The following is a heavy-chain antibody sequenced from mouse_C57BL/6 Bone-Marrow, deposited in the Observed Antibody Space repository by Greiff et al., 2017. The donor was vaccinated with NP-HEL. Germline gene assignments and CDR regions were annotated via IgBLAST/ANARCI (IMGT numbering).Heavy chain of an antibody. CDR2: IYPGGGYT. J-gene: IGHJ4*01. Sequence: QVQLQQSGAELVRPGTSVKMSCKASGYTFTNYWIGWAKQRPGHGLEWIGDIYPGGGYTNYNEKFKGKATLTADKSSSTAYMQFSSLTSEDSAIYYCAREDYSNYGYYAMDYWGQGTSVTVSS. CDR1: GYTFTNYW. D-gene: IGHD2-5*01. CDR3: AREDYSNYGYYAMDY. V-gene: IGHV1-63*01.